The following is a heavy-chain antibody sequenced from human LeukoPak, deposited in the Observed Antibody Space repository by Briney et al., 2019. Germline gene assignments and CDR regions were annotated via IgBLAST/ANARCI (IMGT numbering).Heavy chain of an antibody. J-gene: IGHJ2*01. CDR3: ARDQITNYYDSSGYYEYFDL. Sequence: PGGSLRLSCAASGFTFSSYWMSWVRQAPGKGLEWVANIRQDGSDKYYVDSVKGRFTISRDNAKKSLYLQMNSLRDEDTAVYYCARDQITNYYDSSGYYEYFDLWGRGTLVTVSS. CDR1: GFTFSSYW. CDR2: IRQDGSDK. V-gene: IGHV3-7*03. D-gene: IGHD3-22*01.